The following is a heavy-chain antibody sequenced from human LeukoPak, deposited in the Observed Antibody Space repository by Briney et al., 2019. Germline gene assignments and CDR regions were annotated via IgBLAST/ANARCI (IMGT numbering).Heavy chain of an antibody. CDR3: ATKTGYRAHYFDY. V-gene: IGHV3-11*01. CDR1: GSTFSDYY. D-gene: IGHD3-9*01. J-gene: IGHJ4*02. Sequence: GGSLRPSCAASGSTFSDYYMSWIRQAPGKGLEWVSYISSSGSTIYYADSVKGRFTISRDNAKNSLYLQMNSLRAEDTAVYYCATKTGYRAHYFDYWGQGTLVTVSS. CDR2: ISSSGSTI.